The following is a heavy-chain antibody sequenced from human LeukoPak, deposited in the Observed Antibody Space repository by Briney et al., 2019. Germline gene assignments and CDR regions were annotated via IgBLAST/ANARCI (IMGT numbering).Heavy chain of an antibody. Sequence: SETLSLTCAVYGGSFSGYYWSWIRQPPGKGLEWIGEINHSGSTNYNPSLKSRVTISVDTSKNQFSLKLGSVTAADTTVYYCASTSIAARGYFQHWGQGTLVTVSS. J-gene: IGHJ1*01. CDR1: GGSFSGYY. CDR3: ASTSIAARGYFQH. V-gene: IGHV4-34*01. CDR2: INHSGST. D-gene: IGHD6-6*01.